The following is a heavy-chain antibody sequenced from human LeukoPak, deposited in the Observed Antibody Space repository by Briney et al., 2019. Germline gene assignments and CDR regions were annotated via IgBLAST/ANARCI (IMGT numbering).Heavy chain of an antibody. Sequence: PGGSLRLSWAASGFTLSTYWMTWVRPAAGKGRGWGANIKQAGSEKYYVDSVKGRFTISRDNAKISLYMQMDSLRAEDTAVYYCARDGYNKDAFDIWGQGTMVTVSS. V-gene: IGHV3-7*01. CDR1: GFTLSTYW. CDR3: ARDGYNKDAFDI. J-gene: IGHJ3*02. CDR2: IKQAGSEK. D-gene: IGHD5-24*01.